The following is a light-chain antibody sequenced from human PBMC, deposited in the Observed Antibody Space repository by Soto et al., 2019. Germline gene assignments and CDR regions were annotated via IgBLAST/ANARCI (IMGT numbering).Light chain of an antibody. Sequence: EIVLTQSPGTLSLSPGERATLSCMASQSVSSSYLAWYQQKPGQAPRLLIYGASSRATGIPDRFSGSGSGTDFTLTISRLEPEDFAVYYCQQYGSSPPITFGQGTRREIK. CDR1: QSVSSSY. J-gene: IGKJ5*01. CDR2: GAS. CDR3: QQYGSSPPIT. V-gene: IGKV3-20*01.